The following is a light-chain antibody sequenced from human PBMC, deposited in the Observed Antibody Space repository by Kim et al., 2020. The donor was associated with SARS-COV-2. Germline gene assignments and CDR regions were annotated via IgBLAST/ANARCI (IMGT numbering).Light chain of an antibody. CDR2: KAA. CDR1: QSISTL. Sequence: ASGGDRVTITCRARQSISTLLAWYQQKPGKDPKLLIYKAASLEGGVPARFSGSGSGTEFTLTISSLQPDDFATYYCQQYNAYTNTFGQGTKLEI. J-gene: IGKJ2*01. V-gene: IGKV1-5*03. CDR3: QQYNAYTNT.